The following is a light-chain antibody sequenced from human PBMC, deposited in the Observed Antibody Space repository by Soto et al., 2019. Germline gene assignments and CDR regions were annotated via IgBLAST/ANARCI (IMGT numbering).Light chain of an antibody. J-gene: IGLJ1*01. V-gene: IGLV2-14*01. CDR2: EVS. CDR1: SSDVGGYNY. CDR3: SSYTSSSTFFV. Sequence: QSVLTQPASVSVSPGQSITISCTGTSSDVGGYNYVSWYQQHPGKAPKLMIYEVSNRPSGVSNRFSASKSGNTASLTISGLQAEDEADYFCSSYTSSSTFFVFGTGTKVTVL.